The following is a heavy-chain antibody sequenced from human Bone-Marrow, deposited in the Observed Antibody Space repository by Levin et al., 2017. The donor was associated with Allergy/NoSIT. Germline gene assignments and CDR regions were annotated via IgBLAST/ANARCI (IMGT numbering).Heavy chain of an antibody. V-gene: IGHV3-33*01. CDR3: ARENSHYDFWSGYNYWDPNWFDP. CDR2: IWYDGSNK. J-gene: IGHJ5*02. CDR1: GFTFSSYG. Sequence: GGSLRLSCAASGFTFSSYGMHWVRQAPGKGLEWVAVIWYDGSNKYYADSVKGRFTISRDNSKNTLYLQMNSLRAEDTAVYYCARENSHYDFWSGYNYWDPNWFDPWGQGTLVTVSS. D-gene: IGHD3-3*01.